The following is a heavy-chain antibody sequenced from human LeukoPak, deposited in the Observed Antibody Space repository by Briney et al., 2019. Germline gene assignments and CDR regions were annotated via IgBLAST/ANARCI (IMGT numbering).Heavy chain of an antibody. J-gene: IGHJ4*02. Sequence: GGSLRLSCAASGFTVSSNYMSWVRQAPGKGLEWVSVIYGGGSTYYADSVKGRFTISRDNSKNTLYLQMNSLRAEDTAVYYCARKSAGYHFDYRGQGTLVTVSS. CDR2: IYGGGST. CDR1: GFTVSSNY. CDR3: ARKSAGYHFDY. V-gene: IGHV3-53*01. D-gene: IGHD3-16*02.